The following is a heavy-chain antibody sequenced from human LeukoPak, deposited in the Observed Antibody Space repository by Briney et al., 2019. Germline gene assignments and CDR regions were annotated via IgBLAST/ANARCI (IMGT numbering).Heavy chain of an antibody. D-gene: IGHD2-21*01. CDR3: AHRPGRGIPAAH. V-gene: IGHV2-5*02. Sequence: SGPMLVNPTQTLTLTCTFSGFSFSTSGVGVGWIRQPPGKALEWLALIYWDDDKRYSPSLKSRLTITKDTSENQVVLTMTNMDPVDTATYYCAHRPGRGIPAAHWGQGTLVTASS. CDR1: GFSFSTSGVG. J-gene: IGHJ4*02. CDR2: IYWDDDK.